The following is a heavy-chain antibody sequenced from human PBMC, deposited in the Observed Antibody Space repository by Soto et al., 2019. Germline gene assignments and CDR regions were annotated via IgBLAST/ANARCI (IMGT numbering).Heavy chain of an antibody. CDR2: LNWNGGRT. D-gene: IGHD3-22*01. J-gene: IGHJ4*02. CDR1: GFTFDDYG. CDR3: VGGWMMGVVINPLDY. Sequence: GGSLRLSCAASGFTFDDYGMSWVRQAPGKGLEWVSGLNWNGGRTGYADSVKGRFTISRDNAKNSLYLQMSSLRAEDTALYYCVGGWMMGVVINPLDYWGQGTLVTVSS. V-gene: IGHV3-20*04.